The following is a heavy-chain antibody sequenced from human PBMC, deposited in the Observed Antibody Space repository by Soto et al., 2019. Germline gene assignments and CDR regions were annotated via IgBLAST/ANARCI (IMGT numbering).Heavy chain of an antibody. V-gene: IGHV1-2*04. Sequence: ASVKVSCKASGYTFTGYYMHWVQQAPGQGLEWMGWINPNSGGTNYAQKFQGWVTMTRDTSISTAYMELSRLRSDDTAVYYCARENIAVAGTGIDYRGQGTLVTVSS. CDR2: INPNSGGT. J-gene: IGHJ4*02. CDR3: ARENIAVAGTGIDY. D-gene: IGHD6-19*01. CDR1: GYTFTGYY.